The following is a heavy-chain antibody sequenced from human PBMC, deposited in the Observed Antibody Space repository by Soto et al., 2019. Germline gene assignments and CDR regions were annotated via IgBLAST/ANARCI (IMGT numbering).Heavy chain of an antibody. V-gene: IGHV4-31*03. J-gene: IGHJ4*02. CDR1: GGSISSGGYY. D-gene: IGHD2-8*01. CDR2: IYYSGST. CDR3: ARRTGGYCTNSVSCLSLDD. Sequence: QVQLQESGPGLVKPSQTLSLTCTVSGGSISSGGYYWSWIRQHPGKGLEWIGYIYYSGSTYYNTSLKSRVNISVDTSKNQFSLKLSSVTAADTAVYYCARRTGGYCTNSVSCLSLDDWVEGTLVTVSS.